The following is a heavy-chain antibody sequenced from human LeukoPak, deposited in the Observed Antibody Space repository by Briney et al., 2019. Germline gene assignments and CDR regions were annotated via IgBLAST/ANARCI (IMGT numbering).Heavy chain of an antibody. CDR2: ISYDGSNK. J-gene: IGHJ6*02. Sequence: PGGSLRLSCAASGFTFSSYAMHWVRQAPGKGLEWVAVISYDGSNKYYADSVKGRFTISRDNSKNTLYLQMNSLRAEDTAVYYCARGAPIWYNDILTGYYREGLDVWGQGTTVTVSS. CDR3: ARGAPIWYNDILTGYYREGLDV. V-gene: IGHV3-30-3*01. D-gene: IGHD3-9*01. CDR1: GFTFSSYA.